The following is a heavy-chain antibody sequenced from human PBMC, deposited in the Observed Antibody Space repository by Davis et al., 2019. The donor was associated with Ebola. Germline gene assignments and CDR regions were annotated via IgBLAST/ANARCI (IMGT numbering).Heavy chain of an antibody. CDR3: ARDQLDIVVVPAAFAFDI. V-gene: IGHV3-33*01. Sequence: PGGSLRLSCAASGSTFSSYGMHWVRQAPGKGLEWVAVIWYDGSNKYYADSVKGRFTISRDNSKNTLYLQMNSLRAEDTAVYYCARDQLDIVVVPAAFAFDIWGQGTMVTVSS. CDR1: GSTFSSYG. D-gene: IGHD2-2*03. J-gene: IGHJ3*02. CDR2: IWYDGSNK.